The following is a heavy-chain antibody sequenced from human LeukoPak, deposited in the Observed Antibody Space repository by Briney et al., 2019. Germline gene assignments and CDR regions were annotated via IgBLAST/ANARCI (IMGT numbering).Heavy chain of an antibody. Sequence: GGSLRLSCATSGFTFSIYGMHWVRQAPGEGLEWLAVIAYDGSYEYYADSVKGRFSISRDGSKKTVYLQMNSLRPEDTALYFCAKDSILDHWGQGTLVTVSS. V-gene: IGHV3-30*18. CDR3: AKDSILDH. J-gene: IGHJ4*02. CDR2: IAYDGSYE. CDR1: GFTFSIYG.